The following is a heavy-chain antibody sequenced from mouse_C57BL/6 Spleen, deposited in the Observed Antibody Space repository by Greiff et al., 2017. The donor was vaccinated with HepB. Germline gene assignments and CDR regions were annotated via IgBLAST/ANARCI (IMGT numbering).Heavy chain of an antibody. Sequence: QVHVKQPGAELVKPGASVKMSCKASGYTFTSYWITWVKQRPGQGLEWIGDIYPGSGSTNYNEKFKSKATLTVDTSSSTAYMQLSSLTSEDSAVYYCAKRGGSNYAMDYWGQGTSVTVSS. V-gene: IGHV1-55*01. CDR3: AKRGGSNYAMDY. D-gene: IGHD1-1*01. CDR1: GYTFTSYW. J-gene: IGHJ4*01. CDR2: IYPGSGST.